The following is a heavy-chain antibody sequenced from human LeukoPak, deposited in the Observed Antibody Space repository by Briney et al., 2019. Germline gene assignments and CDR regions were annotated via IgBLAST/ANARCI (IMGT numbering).Heavy chain of an antibody. CDR1: GFTFSSAW. CDR2: VKSKTDGGAT. Sequence: GGSLRLSCAASGFTFSSAWMSWVRQAPGKGLEWVGRVKSKTDGGATDFAAPVRGRFSISRDDSENTLYLQMNSLKTEDTAVYFCTTTDSSGYYHENYWGLGTLVTVSA. D-gene: IGHD3-22*01. CDR3: TTTDSSGYYHENY. V-gene: IGHV3-15*01. J-gene: IGHJ4*02.